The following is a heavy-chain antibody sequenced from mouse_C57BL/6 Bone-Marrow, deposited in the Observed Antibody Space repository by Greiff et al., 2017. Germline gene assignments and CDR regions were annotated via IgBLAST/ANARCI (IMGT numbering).Heavy chain of an antibody. CDR1: GYTFTSYW. CDR3: AGGGYYDFDY. J-gene: IGHJ2*01. CDR2: INPSNGGT. D-gene: IGHD2-3*01. Sequence: QVQLQQPGTELVKPGASVKMSCKASGYTFTSYWMHWVKQRPGPGLEWIGNINPSNGGTNYNEKFKSKATLTVDKSSTTAYMQLSSLTSEASACYYCAGGGYYDFDYWGQGTTLTVSS. V-gene: IGHV1-53*01.